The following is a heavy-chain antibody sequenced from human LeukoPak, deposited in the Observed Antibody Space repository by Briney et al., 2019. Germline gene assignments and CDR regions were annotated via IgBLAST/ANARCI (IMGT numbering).Heavy chain of an antibody. CDR1: GGSISGYH. CDR3: ARLPRSYYYYYYMDV. Sequence: PETLSLTCDVSGGSISGYHWSWIRQPPGKGLEWLGYIYYSGSSNYNPSLKSRVTMSADTSKNQFSLKLSSVTAADTAVYYCARLPRSYYYYYYMDVWGKGTTVTVSS. CDR2: IYYSGSS. J-gene: IGHJ6*03. V-gene: IGHV4-59*01.